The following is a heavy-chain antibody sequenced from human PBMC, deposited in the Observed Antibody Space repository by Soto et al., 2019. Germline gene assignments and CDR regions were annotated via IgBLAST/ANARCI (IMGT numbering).Heavy chain of an antibody. D-gene: IGHD7-27*01. CDR3: AKDRGTGDYGVNAVDI. CDR1: GFTFSVFA. J-gene: IGHJ3*02. V-gene: IGHV3-23*01. CDR2: ISGRGENT. Sequence: EVQLLESGGGLVQPGGSLRLSCAASGFTFSVFAMSWVRQAPGKGLELVSTISGRGENTYYADSVKGRFTIYRDNSKNTLNLQMNSLRGEDTAVYYCAKDRGTGDYGVNAVDIWGQGTMVTVAS.